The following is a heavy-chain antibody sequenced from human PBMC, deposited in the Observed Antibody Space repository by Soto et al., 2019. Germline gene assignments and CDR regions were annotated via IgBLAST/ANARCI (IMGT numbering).Heavy chain of an antibody. CDR2: IYYSGST. D-gene: IGHD3-10*01. J-gene: IGHJ6*02. Sequence: SETLSLTCTVSGGSISSGDYYWSWIRQPPGKGLEWIGYIYYSGSTYYNPSLKSRVTISVDTSKNQFSLKLSSVTAADTAVYYCARISNYYGSGNYYYYGMDVWGQGTTVTVSS. CDR3: ARISNYYGSGNYYYYGMDV. CDR1: GGSISSGDYY. V-gene: IGHV4-30-4*01.